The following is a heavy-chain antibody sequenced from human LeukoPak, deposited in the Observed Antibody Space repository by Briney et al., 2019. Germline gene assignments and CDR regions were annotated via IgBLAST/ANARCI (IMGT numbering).Heavy chain of an antibody. J-gene: IGHJ4*02. V-gene: IGHV1-2*02. CDR1: GYTFTSYY. CDR3: AGSSGYSSSWYFDY. Sequence: ASVKVSCKASGYTFTSYYMHWVRQAPGQGLEWMGWINPNSGGTNYAQKFQGRVTMTRDTSIGTAYMELSRLRSDDTAVYYCAGSSGYSSSWYFDYWGQGTLVTVSS. CDR2: INPNSGGT. D-gene: IGHD6-13*01.